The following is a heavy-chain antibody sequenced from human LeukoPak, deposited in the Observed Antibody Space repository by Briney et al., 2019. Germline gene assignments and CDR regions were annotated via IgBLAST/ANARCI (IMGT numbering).Heavy chain of an antibody. CDR3: ARVGYSGWDFDY. Sequence: GGSLRLSCAASGFIFSSYSMNWVRQAPGKGLEWVSYIDKRSNNIYYAGSVKGRFTISRDNAKNSLYLQMDSLRDEDTAVYFCARVGYSGWDFDYWGQGTLVTVSP. CDR2: IDKRSNNI. J-gene: IGHJ4*02. D-gene: IGHD5-12*01. CDR1: GFIFSSYS. V-gene: IGHV3-48*02.